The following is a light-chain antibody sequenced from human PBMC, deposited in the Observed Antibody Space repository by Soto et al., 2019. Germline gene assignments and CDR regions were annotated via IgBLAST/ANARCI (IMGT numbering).Light chain of an antibody. Sequence: DIQMTQSPSSLSASVGDRVTITCRASQGISNYLAWYQQKPGKVPKLLIYGESTLQSGVPSRFSGSGSGTDFTLTNSSLQPEDVATYYCQKYNSAPWTFGQGTKVEIK. CDR1: QGISNY. CDR2: GES. V-gene: IGKV1-27*01. J-gene: IGKJ1*01. CDR3: QKYNSAPWT.